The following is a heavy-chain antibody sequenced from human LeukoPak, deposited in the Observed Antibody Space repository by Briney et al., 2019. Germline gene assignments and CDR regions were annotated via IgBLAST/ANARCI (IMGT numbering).Heavy chain of an antibody. Sequence: PGGSLRLSCAASGFSFSTYGMHWVRQAPGKGLEWVGVIWCDGVRKYSADSVKGRFTISRDKSKNTLYLQMNSLRGEDTAVYYCARDTDTSSHYGSLDPWGQGTLVTVSS. CDR1: GFSFSTYG. D-gene: IGHD3-10*01. CDR3: ARDTDTSSHYGSLDP. J-gene: IGHJ5*02. V-gene: IGHV3-33*01. CDR2: IWCDGVRK.